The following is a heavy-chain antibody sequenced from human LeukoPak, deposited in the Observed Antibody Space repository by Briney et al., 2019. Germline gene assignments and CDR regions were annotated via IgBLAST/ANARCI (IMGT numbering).Heavy chain of an antibody. CDR1: GFTVSSNY. V-gene: IGHV3-21*01. CDR2: ISSSSTFI. CDR3: VRDQGLPY. J-gene: IGHJ4*02. Sequence: GGSLRLSCAASGFTVSSNYMNWVRQAPGKGLEWVSSISSSSTFIYYADSVKGRFTISRDNAKNSLYLQMNSLRAEDTAVYYCVRDQGLPYWGQGTLVTVSS.